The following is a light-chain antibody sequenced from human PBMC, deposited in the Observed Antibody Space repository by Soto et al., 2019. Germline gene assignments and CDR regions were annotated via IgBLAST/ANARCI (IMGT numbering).Light chain of an antibody. Sequence: EIVLTQSPGTLSLSPGERATLSCRASQSVGTFLAWYQHKPGQAPRLLIYDASNRATGVPARFSGSGSGTDFTLTISSLEPEDFAVYYCEQRSNWPPALTFGGGTKV. V-gene: IGKV3-11*01. CDR3: EQRSNWPPALT. CDR1: QSVGTF. J-gene: IGKJ4*01. CDR2: DAS.